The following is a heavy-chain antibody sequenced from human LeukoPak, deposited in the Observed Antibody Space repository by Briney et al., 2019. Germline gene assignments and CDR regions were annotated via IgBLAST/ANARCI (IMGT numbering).Heavy chain of an antibody. J-gene: IGHJ4*02. CDR3: ARPSSGSYLFTAFDY. D-gene: IGHD1-26*01. Sequence: GGPLRLSCAASGFTFSSYSMNWVRQAPGKGLEWVSSISSSSSYIYYADSVKGRFTISRDNAKNSLYLQMNSLRAEDTAVYYCARPSSGSYLFTAFDYWGQGTLVTVSS. V-gene: IGHV3-21*01. CDR1: GFTFSSYS. CDR2: ISSSSSYI.